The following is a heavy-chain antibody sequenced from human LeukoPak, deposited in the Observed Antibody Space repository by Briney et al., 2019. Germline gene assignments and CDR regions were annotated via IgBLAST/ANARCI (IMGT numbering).Heavy chain of an antibody. J-gene: IGHJ6*02. CDR1: GGTFSSYA. D-gene: IGHD6-19*01. CDR3: ARDLLVGSGWYGNYYGMDV. Sequence: ASVKVSCKASGGTFSSYAISWVRQAPGQGLEWMGWISAYNGNTNYAQKLQGRVTMTTDTSTSTAYMELRSLRSDDTAVYYCARDLLVGSGWYGNYYGMDVWGQGTTVTVSS. CDR2: ISAYNGNT. V-gene: IGHV1-18*01.